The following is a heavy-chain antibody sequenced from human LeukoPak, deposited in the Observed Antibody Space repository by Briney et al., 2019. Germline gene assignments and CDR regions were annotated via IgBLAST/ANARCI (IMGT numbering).Heavy chain of an antibody. D-gene: IGHD6-13*01. Sequence: SETLSLTCTVPGGSISSYYWSWIRQPPGKGLEWIGYIYYSGSTNYNPSLKSRVTISVETSKNEFSLKLRSVTAADTAVYYCARVTGYRIEDYFDYWGQGTLVTVSS. CDR3: ARVTGYRIEDYFDY. CDR2: IYYSGST. CDR1: GGSISSYY. V-gene: IGHV4-59*01. J-gene: IGHJ4*02.